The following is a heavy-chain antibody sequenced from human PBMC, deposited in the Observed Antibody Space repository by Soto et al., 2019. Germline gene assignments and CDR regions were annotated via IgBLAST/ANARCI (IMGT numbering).Heavy chain of an antibody. Sequence: SETLSLTCAVSGGSISSSNWWNWVRQPPGKGLEWIGEIHHSGSTNYNPSLKSRVTISVDKSKNQFSLKLNSVTAADTAVYYRARVRQGCSSTSCYFDPWGQGTLVTVSS. CDR1: GGSISSSNW. J-gene: IGHJ5*02. CDR3: ARVRQGCSSTSCYFDP. D-gene: IGHD2-2*01. CDR2: IHHSGST. V-gene: IGHV4-4*02.